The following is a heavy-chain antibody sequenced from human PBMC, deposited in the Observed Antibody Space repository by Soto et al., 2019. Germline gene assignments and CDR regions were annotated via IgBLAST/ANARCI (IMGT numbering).Heavy chain of an antibody. D-gene: IGHD4-17*01. Sequence: QVQLQESGPGLVQPSQTLSLTCTVSGGSISSGGYYWSWIRHHPGKGLEWIGSIYYSGSTYSTPSLKSRVTISFDTSKDQAYKTLSSVTAADTAVDYCARSSQATVSTFGYWGQGTLVTVSS. CDR1: GGSISSGGYY. CDR2: IYYSGST. J-gene: IGHJ4*02. CDR3: ARSSQATVSTFGY. V-gene: IGHV4-31*03.